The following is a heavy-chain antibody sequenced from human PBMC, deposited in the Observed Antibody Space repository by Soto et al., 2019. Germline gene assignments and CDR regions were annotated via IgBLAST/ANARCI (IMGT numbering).Heavy chain of an antibody. Sequence: ASVKVSCKASGYTFTSYGISWVRQAPGQGLEWMGWISAYNGNTNYAQKLQGRVTMTTDTSTSTAYMELRSLRSDDTAVYYCASGLVWELRAHDAFDIWGQGTMVTVSS. D-gene: IGHD1-26*01. V-gene: IGHV1-18*01. CDR2: ISAYNGNT. J-gene: IGHJ3*02. CDR3: ASGLVWELRAHDAFDI. CDR1: GYTFTSYG.